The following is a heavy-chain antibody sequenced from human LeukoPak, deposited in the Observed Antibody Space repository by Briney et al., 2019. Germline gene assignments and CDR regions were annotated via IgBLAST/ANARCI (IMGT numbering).Heavy chain of an antibody. CDR1: GLTFSNYA. CDR2: ISGGGYDT. V-gene: IGHV3-23*01. Sequence: GGSLRLSCATSGLTFSNYAMSWVRQAPGMGLEWVSAISGGGYDTFYAASVQGRLTISRDSSRNTLYLHMNSLRAEDTAVYYCAKELAGIDKGVFVSWGPGTLVTVSS. CDR3: AKELAGIDKGVFVS. D-gene: IGHD6-13*01. J-gene: IGHJ4*02.